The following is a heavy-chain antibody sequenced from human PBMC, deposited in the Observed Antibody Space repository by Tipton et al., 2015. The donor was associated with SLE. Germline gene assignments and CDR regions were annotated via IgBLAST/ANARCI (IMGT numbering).Heavy chain of an antibody. CDR2: IYHSGST. CDR1: GGSISSANW. V-gene: IGHV4-4*02. Sequence: TLSLTCTVSGGSISSANWWSWVRQPPGKGLEWIGEIYHSGSTNYNPSLKSRVTISVDTSKNQFSLKLSSVTAADTAVYYCARDGGTTGYFDFWGQGTLVTVSS. J-gene: IGHJ4*02. CDR3: ARDGGTTGYFDF. D-gene: IGHD4-17*01.